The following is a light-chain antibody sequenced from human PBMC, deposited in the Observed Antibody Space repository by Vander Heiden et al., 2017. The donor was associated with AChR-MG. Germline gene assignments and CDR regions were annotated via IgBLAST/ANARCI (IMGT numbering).Light chain of an antibody. CDR3: QQTDSVPWT. CDR1: QNISRH. V-gene: IGKV1-39*01. Sequence: DIQMTQSPSSLSASVGDRVTITCRTSQNISRHLNWYQQKSGKAPNLLIYAASTLQRGVPSGFSGSGSGTDFTLTIRRLRTEDFATYFCQQTDSVPWTFAQGTKVDI. CDR2: AAS. J-gene: IGKJ1*01.